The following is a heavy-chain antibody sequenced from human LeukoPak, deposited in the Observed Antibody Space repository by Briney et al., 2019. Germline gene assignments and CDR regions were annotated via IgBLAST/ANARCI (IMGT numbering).Heavy chain of an antibody. CDR1: GFTLRNFE. V-gene: IGHV3-48*03. CDR3: TRGGDV. CDR2: ISRDGTAI. Sequence: GGSLSLSRAGSGFTLRNFELHWVRQAPGKGVDWVSCISRDGTAIYYADSLKGRFTIHRHNAKNSLYLEMNSLRVEDTAVYYCTRGGDVWGQGTTVTVSS. D-gene: IGHD3-10*01. J-gene: IGHJ6*02.